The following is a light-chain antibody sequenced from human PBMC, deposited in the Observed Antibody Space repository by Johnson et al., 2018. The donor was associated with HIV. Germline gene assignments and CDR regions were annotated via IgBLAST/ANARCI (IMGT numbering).Light chain of an antibody. V-gene: IGLV1-51*02. CDR3: GTWDSSLSAMG. CDR2: ENN. J-gene: IGLJ1*01. Sequence: QSVLTQPPSVSAAPGQKVTISCSGSSSNIGNNYVSWYQQLPGTAPKLLIYENNKRPSGIPDRFSGSKSVTSATLGITVLQTGDEADYYCGTWDSSLSAMGLGTGTKVTVL. CDR1: SSNIGNNY.